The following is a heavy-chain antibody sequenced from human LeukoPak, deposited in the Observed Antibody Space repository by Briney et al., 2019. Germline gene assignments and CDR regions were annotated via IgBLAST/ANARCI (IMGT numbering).Heavy chain of an antibody. Sequence: PSETLSLTCTVSGGSLSNYYWNWIRQPPGKGLEWIAYIYYSGSTNYNPSLKSRVTISVDTSKNQFSLKLSSVTAADTAVYYCARETYSSGWYPYYFDYRGQGTLVTVSS. CDR3: ARETYSSGWYPYYFDY. D-gene: IGHD6-19*01. CDR2: IYYSGST. J-gene: IGHJ4*02. V-gene: IGHV4-59*12. CDR1: GGSLSNYY.